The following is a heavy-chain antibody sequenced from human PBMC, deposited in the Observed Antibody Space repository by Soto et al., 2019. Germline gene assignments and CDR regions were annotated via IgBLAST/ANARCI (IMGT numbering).Heavy chain of an antibody. D-gene: IGHD2-21*02. J-gene: IGHJ4*02. CDR3: ARQRTTVVTQAYFDH. Sequence: GGSLRLSWAASGFTFSSYSMNWVRQAPGKGLEWVSSISVGSGHIYYADSVKGRFTISRDNAKNSLYLQMNSLRAEDTAVYYYARQRTTVVTQAYFDHWVQGAIVTVSA. CDR1: GFTFSSYS. V-gene: IGHV3-21*06. CDR2: ISVGSGHI.